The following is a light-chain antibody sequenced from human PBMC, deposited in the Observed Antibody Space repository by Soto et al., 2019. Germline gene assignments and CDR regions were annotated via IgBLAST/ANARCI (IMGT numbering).Light chain of an antibody. CDR3: PQDETSPRT. Sequence: EIVLTQSPGTLSLSPGERATLSCRASQSVSSNYLAWYQQKRGQAPRLLIYGASSRATGSPTRVSGSGSGTDFTLTISRLEAEEFAVYFCPQDETSPRTFGQGTKVEI. CDR1: QSVSSNY. CDR2: GAS. V-gene: IGKV3-20*01. J-gene: IGKJ1*01.